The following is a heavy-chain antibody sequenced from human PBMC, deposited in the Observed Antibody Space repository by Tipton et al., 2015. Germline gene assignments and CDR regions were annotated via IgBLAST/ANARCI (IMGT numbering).Heavy chain of an antibody. CDR3: ARHKDSGTYPLDY. D-gene: IGHD3-10*01. Sequence: TLSLTCTVSGGSISNNYWGWIRQPPGKGLEYIGYIFYSGDTNYNPSLKSRVSMSVDTSKNQTSLTLTSVTAADTAVYYCARHKDSGTYPLDYWGQGTLVTVSS. CDR1: GGSISNNY. CDR2: IFYSGDT. J-gene: IGHJ4*02. V-gene: IGHV4-59*13.